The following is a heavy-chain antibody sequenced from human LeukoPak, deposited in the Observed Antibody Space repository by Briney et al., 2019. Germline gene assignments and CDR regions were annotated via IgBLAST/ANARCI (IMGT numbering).Heavy chain of an antibody. CDR1: GYTFSSYA. J-gene: IGHJ4*02. CDR3: ARGYCSSTSCQYYFDY. Sequence: ASVKVSCKTSGYTFSSYAIHWARQAPGHRLEWMGWINAGNANTKYSQKFQGRVTITRDTSASTAYMELSSLRSEDTAVCYCARGYCSSTSCQYYFDYWGQGTLVTVSS. CDR2: INAGNANT. D-gene: IGHD2-2*01. V-gene: IGHV1-3*01.